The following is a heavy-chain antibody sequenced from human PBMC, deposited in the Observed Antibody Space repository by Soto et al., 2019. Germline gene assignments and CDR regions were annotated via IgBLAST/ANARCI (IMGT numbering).Heavy chain of an antibody. Sequence: GGSLRLSCAASGFTFSSYAMSWVRQAPGKGLEWVSAISGSGGSTYYADSVKGRFTISRDNSKNTLYLQMNSLRAEDTAVYYCAKDSHYYDSSGHAGYWGQGTLVTVSS. V-gene: IGHV3-23*01. CDR2: ISGSGGST. CDR1: GFTFSSYA. J-gene: IGHJ4*02. D-gene: IGHD3-22*01. CDR3: AKDSHYYDSSGHAGY.